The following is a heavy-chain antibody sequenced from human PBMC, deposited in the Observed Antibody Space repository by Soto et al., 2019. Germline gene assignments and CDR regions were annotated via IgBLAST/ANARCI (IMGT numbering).Heavy chain of an antibody. CDR3: ARLIDDRADAAFDV. J-gene: IGHJ3*01. Sequence: QVQLVQSGAEVRKPGSSVKVSCKTSGGTFTTYTIYWGRQAPGQGLEWMGRVIPLFGTTKYAQNFQDRVKITAEESTSTAYLELSSLRSEDTDVYYCARLIDDRADAAFDVWGEGTAVTVSA. CDR1: GGTFTTYT. CDR2: VIPLFGTT. D-gene: IGHD3-16*01. V-gene: IGHV1-69*18.